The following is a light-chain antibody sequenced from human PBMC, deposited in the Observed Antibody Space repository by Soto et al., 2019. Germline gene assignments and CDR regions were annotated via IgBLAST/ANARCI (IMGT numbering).Light chain of an antibody. CDR2: GIS. V-gene: IGKV3-15*01. Sequence: EIVLTQSPAILSVSPGESATLSCRASQSVNSNYLAWYQQHPGQPPRLLIYGISTRATGIPARFSGSGSGTEFSLTISSLQSEDFAVYYCQQYSKWPITGGQGTRREIK. J-gene: IGKJ5*01. CDR3: QQYSKWPIT. CDR1: QSVNSN.